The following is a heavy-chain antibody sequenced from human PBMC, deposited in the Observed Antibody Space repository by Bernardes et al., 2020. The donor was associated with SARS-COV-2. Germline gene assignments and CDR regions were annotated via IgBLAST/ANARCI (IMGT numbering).Heavy chain of an antibody. J-gene: IGHJ6*02. V-gene: IGHV1-18*01. Sequence: ASVKVSCKASGYTFTSYGISWVRQAPGQGLEWMGWISAYNGNTNYAQKLQGRVTMTTDTSTSTAYMELRSLRSDDTAVYYCARGLGAVVVTAKEGDDYYYGMDVWGQGTTVTVSS. CDR3: ARGLGAVVVTAKEGDDYYYGMDV. D-gene: IGHD2-21*02. CDR2: ISAYNGNT. CDR1: GYTFTSYG.